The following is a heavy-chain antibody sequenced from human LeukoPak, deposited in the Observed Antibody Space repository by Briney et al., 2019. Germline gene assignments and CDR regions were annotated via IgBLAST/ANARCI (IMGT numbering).Heavy chain of an antibody. D-gene: IGHD6-13*01. CDR1: GGSISSYY. Sequence: KPSETLSLTCTVSGGSISSYYWSWIRQPPGKGLEWIGYIYYSGSTNYNPSLKSRVTISVDTSKNQFSLKLSSVTAADTAVYYCARLNTHSSSWYWVYYGMDVWGQGTTVTVSS. V-gene: IGHV4-59*08. J-gene: IGHJ6*02. CDR2: IYYSGST. CDR3: ARLNTHSSSWYWVYYGMDV.